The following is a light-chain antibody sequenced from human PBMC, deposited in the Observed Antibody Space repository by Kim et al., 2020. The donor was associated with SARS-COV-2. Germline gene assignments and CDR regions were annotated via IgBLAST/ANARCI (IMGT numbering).Light chain of an antibody. Sequence: DIQLTQSPSFLSASVGDRVTITCRASQGISSYLAWYQQKPGKAPNLLIYAASTLQSGVPSRFSGSGSGTDFTLTISSLQPEDFATYYCQQLSSYPRTFGQGTKLEI. CDR3: QQLSSYPRT. CDR1: QGISSY. J-gene: IGKJ1*01. V-gene: IGKV1-9*01. CDR2: AAS.